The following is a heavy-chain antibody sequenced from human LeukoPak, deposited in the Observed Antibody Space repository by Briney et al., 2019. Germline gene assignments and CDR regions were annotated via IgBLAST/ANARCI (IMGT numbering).Heavy chain of an antibody. CDR3: ARSTPAVPFNY. Sequence: GGSLRLCCTASGFTFSSYWMHWVRQAPGKGLVWVSRINSDGSITNYADSVKGRFTISRDNAENTLYLQMNSLRAEDTAVYYCARSTPAVPFNYWGQGTLVTVSS. D-gene: IGHD2-2*02. CDR2: INSDGSIT. V-gene: IGHV3-74*01. J-gene: IGHJ4*02. CDR1: GFTFSSYW.